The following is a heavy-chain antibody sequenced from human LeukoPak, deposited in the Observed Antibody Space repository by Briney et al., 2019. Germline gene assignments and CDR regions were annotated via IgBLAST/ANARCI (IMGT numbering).Heavy chain of an antibody. CDR2: IYHSGST. D-gene: IGHD5-12*01. V-gene: IGHV4-38-2*02. J-gene: IGHJ4*02. Sequence: SETLSLTCTVSGYSISSGYYWGWIRPPPGKGLEWIGSIYHSGSTYYNPSLKSRVTISVDTSKNQFSLKLSSVTAADTAVYSCARYSGYDYVRFDYWGQGTLVTVSS. CDR3: ARYSGYDYVRFDY. CDR1: GYSISSGYY.